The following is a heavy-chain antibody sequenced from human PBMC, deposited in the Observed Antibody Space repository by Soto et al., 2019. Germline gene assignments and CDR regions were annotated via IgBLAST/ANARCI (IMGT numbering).Heavy chain of an antibody. CDR1: GYIFTSYG. J-gene: IGHJ4*02. CDR2: ISTDNGNT. Sequence: QVQLVQSGAEVKKPGASVKVSCKASGYIFTSYGISWVRQAPGQGLEWMGWISTDNGNTNYVQKLKGRATMTTDTPTSPAYMELRSLRSAATAVYYCVRAPMFRGVIKARAPYYWGQGTLVTVSS. D-gene: IGHD3-10*01. CDR3: VRAPMFRGVIKARAPYY. V-gene: IGHV1-18*01.